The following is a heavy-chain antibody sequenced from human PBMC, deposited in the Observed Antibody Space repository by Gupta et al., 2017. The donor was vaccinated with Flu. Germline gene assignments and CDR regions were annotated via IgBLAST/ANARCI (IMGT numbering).Heavy chain of an antibody. J-gene: IGHJ5*02. CDR2: INPHSGST. Sequence: QVQLVQSGAEVKTPGASVKVSCKASGYTFTAYYIHWVRQAPGQGLEWMGRINPHSGSTNYEQKFQGRVTMTMDTSISTAYMDLSRLRSDDTAVYYCAREKYCSTASGYRWVDPWGQGTLVTVSS. CDR1: GYTFTAYY. CDR3: AREKYCSTASGYRWVDP. V-gene: IGHV1-2*06. D-gene: IGHD2-2*02.